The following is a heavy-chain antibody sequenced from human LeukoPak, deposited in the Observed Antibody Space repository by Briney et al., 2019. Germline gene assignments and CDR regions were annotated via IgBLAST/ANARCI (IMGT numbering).Heavy chain of an antibody. Sequence: SETLSLTCAVYGGSFSGYYRSWIRQPPGKGLEWIGEINHSGSTNYNPSLKSRVTISVDTSKNQFSLKLSSVTAADTAVYYCARVRLLGYSSSRGRFDPWGQGTLVTVSS. V-gene: IGHV4-34*01. J-gene: IGHJ5*02. CDR1: GGSFSGYY. D-gene: IGHD6-13*01. CDR3: ARVRLLGYSSSRGRFDP. CDR2: INHSGST.